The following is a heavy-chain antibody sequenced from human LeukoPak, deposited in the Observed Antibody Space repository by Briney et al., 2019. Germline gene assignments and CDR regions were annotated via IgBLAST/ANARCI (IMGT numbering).Heavy chain of an antibody. CDR3: ARLPDYDSSGYTSSFDY. V-gene: IGHV1-46*01. CDR2: INPSGGST. Sequence: ASVKVSCKASGYTFTSYYMHWVRQAPGQGLEWMGIINPSGGSTSYAQKFQGRVTMTTDTSTSTAYMELRSLRSDDTAVYYCARLPDYDSSGYTSSFDYWGQGTLVTVSS. J-gene: IGHJ4*02. D-gene: IGHD3-22*01. CDR1: GYTFTSYY.